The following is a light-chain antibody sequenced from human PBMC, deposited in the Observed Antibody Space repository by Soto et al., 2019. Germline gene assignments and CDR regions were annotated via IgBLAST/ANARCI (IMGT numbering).Light chain of an antibody. CDR2: AAS. CDR3: QQLNTYPFT. V-gene: IGKV1-9*01. J-gene: IGKJ4*01. CDR1: QGISSY. Sequence: DIQLTQSPSFLSASVGDRFTITCRASQGISSYLAWYQQKPGKAPKLLIYAASTLQSGVPSRFSGSESGTEFTLTISSLQPEDFATYYCQQLNTYPFTFGGGTKVEIK.